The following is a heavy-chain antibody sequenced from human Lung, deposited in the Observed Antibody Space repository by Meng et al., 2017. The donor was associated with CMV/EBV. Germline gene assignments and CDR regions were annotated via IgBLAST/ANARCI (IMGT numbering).Heavy chain of an antibody. D-gene: IGHD3-10*01. CDR3: ARASYGSGSPLGESWFDP. Sequence: PQEPGPGLVKPSQTLSLTCPVPGGSISSGGYSWSWISQHPGKGLEWIGYIHSSGSTYYNPSLRSRLTISVDTSKNQFSLKLSSVTAADTAVYYCARASYGSGSPLGESWFDPWGQGTLVTVSS. V-gene: IGHV4-31*03. J-gene: IGHJ5*02. CDR1: GGSISSGGYS. CDR2: IHSSGST.